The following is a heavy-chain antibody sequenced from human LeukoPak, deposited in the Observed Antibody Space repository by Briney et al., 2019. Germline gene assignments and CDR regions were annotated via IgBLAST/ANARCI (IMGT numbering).Heavy chain of an antibody. D-gene: IGHD6-19*01. CDR3: ARASLYSSGWSVSFDY. J-gene: IGHJ4*02. CDR2: ISSSSSYI. CDR1: GFTFSSYS. V-gene: IGHV3-21*01. Sequence: TGGSLRLSCAASGFTFSSYSMNWVRQAPGKGLEWVSSISSSSSYIYYADSVKGRSTISRDNAKNSLYLQMNSLRAEDTAVYYCARASLYSSGWSVSFDYWGQGTLVTVSS.